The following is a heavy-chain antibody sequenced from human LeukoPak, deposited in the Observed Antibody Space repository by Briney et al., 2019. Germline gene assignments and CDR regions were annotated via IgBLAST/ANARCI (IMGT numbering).Heavy chain of an antibody. CDR3: ARSVGEKTPFDY. J-gene: IGHJ4*02. CDR1: GGSISSYY. D-gene: IGHD3-10*01. CDR2: IYYSGST. Sequence: SETLSLTCTVSGGSISSYYWSWIRQPPGKGLEWIGYIYYSGSTNYNTSLKSRVTISVDTSKNQFSLKLSSVSAADTAVYYCARSVGEKTPFDYWGQGTLVTVSS. V-gene: IGHV4-59*01.